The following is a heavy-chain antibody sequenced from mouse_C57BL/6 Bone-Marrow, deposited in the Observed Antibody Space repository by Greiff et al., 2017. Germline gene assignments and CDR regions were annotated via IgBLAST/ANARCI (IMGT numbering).Heavy chain of an antibody. CDR3: YSSGYEGY. CDR2: IDPETGGT. CDR1: GYTFTDYE. V-gene: IGHV1-15*01. J-gene: IGHJ2*01. Sequence: VQLQQSGAELVRPGASVTLSCKASGYTFTDYEMHWVKQTPVHGLEWIGAIDPETGGTAYNQKFKGKAIMTADKSSSTAYMELRSLTSEDSAVYYFYSSGYEGYWGQGTTLTVSS. D-gene: IGHD3-2*02.